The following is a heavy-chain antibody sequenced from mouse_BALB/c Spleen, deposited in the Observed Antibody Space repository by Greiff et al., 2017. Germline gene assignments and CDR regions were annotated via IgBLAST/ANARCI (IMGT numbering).Heavy chain of an antibody. J-gene: IGHJ2*01. D-gene: IGHD2-1*01. V-gene: IGHV3-6*02. CDR2: ISYDGSN. Sequence: EVKLMESGPGLVKPSQSLSLTCSVTGYSITSGYYWNWIRQFPGNKLEWMGYISYDGSNNYNPSLKNRISITRDTSKNQFFLKLNSVTTEDTATYYCAREGIYYGNYLDYWGQGTTLTVSS. CDR3: AREGIYYGNYLDY. CDR1: GYSITSGYY.